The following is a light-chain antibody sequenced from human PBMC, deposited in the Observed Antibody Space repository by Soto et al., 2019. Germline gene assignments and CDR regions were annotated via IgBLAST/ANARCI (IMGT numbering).Light chain of an antibody. Sequence: EIVLTQSPATLSLSPGERATLSCRASQSVSSYLAWYQQKPGQAPRLLIYDASNRATGSPARFSGGGSGTDFTLTISSLEPEDFAVYYCQHRFNWPRFTCGQGTKLESK. CDR2: DAS. J-gene: IGKJ2*01. V-gene: IGKV3-11*01. CDR1: QSVSSY. CDR3: QHRFNWPRFT.